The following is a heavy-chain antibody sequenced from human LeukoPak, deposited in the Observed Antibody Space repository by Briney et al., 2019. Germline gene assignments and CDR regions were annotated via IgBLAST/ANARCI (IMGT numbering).Heavy chain of an antibody. Sequence: PGGSLRLSCAASGFIFRNYGMSWVRQAPGKGLEWVSTVHGRNYYADSVKGRFIISRDDPRSTLYLQMDNLRVEDTAVYYCAKDQPGDGYNSIWGQGTLVTVSS. D-gene: IGHD5-24*01. CDR1: GFIFRNYG. CDR3: AKDQPGDGYNSI. V-gene: IGHV3-23*01. CDR2: VHGRN. J-gene: IGHJ4*02.